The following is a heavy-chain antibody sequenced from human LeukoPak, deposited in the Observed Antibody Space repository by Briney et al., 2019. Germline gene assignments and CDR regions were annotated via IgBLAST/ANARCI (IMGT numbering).Heavy chain of an antibody. J-gene: IGHJ5*02. CDR3: AKDRGVVVPAAISSPWFDP. D-gene: IGHD2-2*02. V-gene: IGHV3-23*01. CDR1: GFTFSSYA. CDR2: ISGSGGST. Sequence: TGGSLRLSCAASGFTFSSYAMSWVRQAPGKGLEWVSAISGSGGSTYYADSVKGRFTISRDNSKNTLYLQMNSLRAEDTAVYYCAKDRGVVVPAAISSPWFDPWGQGTLVTVSS.